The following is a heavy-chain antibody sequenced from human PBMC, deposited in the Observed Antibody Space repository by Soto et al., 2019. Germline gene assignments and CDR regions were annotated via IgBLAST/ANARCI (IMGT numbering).Heavy chain of an antibody. Sequence: EVQLVESGGGLVQPGGSLRLSCAASGFTFSRFELHWVRQAPGKGLEWISDISSSGSTAYYASSVEGRFTISRDNANNSLYLQMDSLIAEDTALYYCTRAAWFPYLSFYWGQGALVTVSS. CDR1: GFTFSRFE. CDR2: ISSSGSTA. J-gene: IGHJ4*02. D-gene: IGHD3-10*01. V-gene: IGHV3-48*03. CDR3: TRAAWFPYLSFY.